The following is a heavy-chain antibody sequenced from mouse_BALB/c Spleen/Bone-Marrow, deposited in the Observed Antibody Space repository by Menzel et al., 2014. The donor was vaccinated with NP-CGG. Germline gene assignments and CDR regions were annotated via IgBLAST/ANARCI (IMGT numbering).Heavy chain of an antibody. V-gene: IGHV2-5*01. D-gene: IGHD2-14*01. CDR2: IWRGGST. CDR3: AKNRNRYTWFAY. CDR1: GFSLTSYG. Sequence: VKLVESGPGLVQPSQRLSIPCTVSGFSLTSYGVHWVRQSPGKGLEWLGVIWRGGSTDYNAAFMSRLSITKDNSKSQVFFKMDSLQADDTAIYYCAKNRNRYTWFAYWGQGTLVTVSA. J-gene: IGHJ3*01.